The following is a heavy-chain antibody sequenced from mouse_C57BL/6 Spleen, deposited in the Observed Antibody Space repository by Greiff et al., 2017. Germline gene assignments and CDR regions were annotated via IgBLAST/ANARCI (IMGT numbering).Heavy chain of an antibody. J-gene: IGHJ2*01. CDR2: IHPNSGST. CDR3: ARLPLYYGSSYFYFDY. V-gene: IGHV1-64*01. D-gene: IGHD1-1*01. Sequence: VQLQQPGAELVKPGASVKLSCKASGYTFTSYWMHWVKQRPGQGLEWIGMIHPNSGSTNYNEKFKSKATLTVDKSSSTAYMQLSSLTSEDSAVYYCARLPLYYGSSYFYFDYWGQGTTLTVSS. CDR1: GYTFTSYW.